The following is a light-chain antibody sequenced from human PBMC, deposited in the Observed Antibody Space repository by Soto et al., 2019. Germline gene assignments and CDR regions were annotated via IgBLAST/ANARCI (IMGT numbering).Light chain of an antibody. CDR3: QQRSNWPYT. V-gene: IGKV3-11*01. CDR1: QSVNIY. Sequence: EIVLTQSPATLSLSPGERATLACMASQSVNIYLTWYQQKPGQSPRLLIYDASNRATGIPARFSGSGSGTDFTLTINSLEPEDFAVYYCQQRSNWPYTFGPGTTVDIK. CDR2: DAS. J-gene: IGKJ3*01.